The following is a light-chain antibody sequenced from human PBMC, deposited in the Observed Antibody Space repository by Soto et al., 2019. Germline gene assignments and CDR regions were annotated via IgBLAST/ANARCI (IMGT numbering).Light chain of an antibody. V-gene: IGKV1-5*01. CDR1: QSISSW. Sequence: DIQMTQSPSTLSASVGDRVTITCRASQSISSWLAWYQQKPGKAPKLLIYDVSSLESGVPSRFSGSGSGTEFTLTISSLQPDDFATYYCQLYNSFFGQGTKLESK. J-gene: IGKJ2*01. CDR2: DVS. CDR3: QLYNSF.